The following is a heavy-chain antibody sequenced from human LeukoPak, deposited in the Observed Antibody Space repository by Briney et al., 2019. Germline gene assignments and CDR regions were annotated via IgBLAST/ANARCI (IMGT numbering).Heavy chain of an antibody. Sequence: PGGSLRLSCAASGFTFSNAWMSWVRQAPGKGLEWVGGIKSKTDGGTTDYAAPVKGRFTISRDDSKNTLYLQMNSLKTEDTAVYYCTTGIAVAGPNPDFDYWGQGTLVTVSS. CDR3: TTGIAVAGPNPDFDY. J-gene: IGHJ4*02. CDR2: IKSKTDGGTT. V-gene: IGHV3-15*01. CDR1: GFTFSNAW. D-gene: IGHD6-19*01.